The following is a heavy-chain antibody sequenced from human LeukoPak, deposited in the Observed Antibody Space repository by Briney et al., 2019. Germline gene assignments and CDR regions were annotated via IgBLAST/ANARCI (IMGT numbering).Heavy chain of an antibody. CDR1: GFTFSSYA. V-gene: IGHV3-23*01. J-gene: IGHJ3*02. Sequence: GGSLRLSCAASGFTFSSYAMSWVRQAPGKGLEWVSAISGSGGSTYYADSVKGRFTISRDNSKNTLYLQMNSLRAEDTAVYYCAKGSSWYRVYGKNAFDIWGQGTMVTVSS. CDR3: AKGSSWYRVYGKNAFDI. CDR2: ISGSGGST. D-gene: IGHD6-13*01.